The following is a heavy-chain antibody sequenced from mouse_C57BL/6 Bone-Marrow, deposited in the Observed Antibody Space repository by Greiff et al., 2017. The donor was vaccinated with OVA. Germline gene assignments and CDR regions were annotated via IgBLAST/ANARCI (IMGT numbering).Heavy chain of an antibody. CDR2: SRNKANDYTT. D-gene: IGHD2-3*01. V-gene: IGHV7-1*01. CDR1: GFTFSDFY. Sequence: EVNVVESGGGLVQSGRSLRLSCATSGFTFSDFYMEWVRQAPGKGLEWIAASRNKANDYTTEYSASVKGRFIVSRDTSQSILYLQMNALRAEDTAIYYCARDDGYYGEFDYWGQGTTLTVSS. J-gene: IGHJ2*01. CDR3: ARDDGYYGEFDY.